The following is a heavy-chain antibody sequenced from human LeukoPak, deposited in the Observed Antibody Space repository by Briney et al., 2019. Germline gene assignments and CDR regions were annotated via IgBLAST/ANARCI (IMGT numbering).Heavy chain of an antibody. V-gene: IGHV3-74*01. CDR2: ISENGRNT. CDR3: AASFRITGTTYYY. CDR1: GFTFSSHW. D-gene: IGHD1-20*01. J-gene: IGHJ4*02. Sequence: GGSLRLSCAESGFTFSSHWMHWVRQVPGKGLAWVSHISENGRNTNYADSVKGRFTISRDTAKNTGHLQMDSLSVEDTAMCYCAASFRITGTTYYYWGQGTMVTVSS.